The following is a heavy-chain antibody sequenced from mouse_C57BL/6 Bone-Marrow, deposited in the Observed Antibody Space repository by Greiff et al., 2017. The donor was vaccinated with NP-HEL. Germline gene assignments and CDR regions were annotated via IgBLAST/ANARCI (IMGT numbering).Heavy chain of an antibody. CDR2: INPYNGGT. J-gene: IGHJ2*01. CDR1: GYTFTDYY. D-gene: IGHD3-3*01. Sequence: VQLQQSGPVLVKPGASVKMSCKASGYTFTDYYTNWVKQSHGKSLEWIGVINPYNGGTSYNQKFKGKATLTVDKSSSTAYMELNSLTSEDSAVYYCAREGPRYFDYWGQGTTLTVSS. V-gene: IGHV1-19*01. CDR3: AREGPRYFDY.